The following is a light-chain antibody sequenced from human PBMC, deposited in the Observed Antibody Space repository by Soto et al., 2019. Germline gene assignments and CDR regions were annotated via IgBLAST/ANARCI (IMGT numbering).Light chain of an antibody. CDR3: QQRSTTLT. Sequence: VMSQSPATLSFSPGDRATLSCMASQRVXSYLGWYKSKSGQAPRFLISXASSRATGIPAMFSGSGCGTDFTITISRLEPEDVAVYYCQQRSTTLTFGGGTKVDIK. V-gene: IGKV3-11*01. CDR2: XAS. J-gene: IGKJ4*01. CDR1: QRVXSY.